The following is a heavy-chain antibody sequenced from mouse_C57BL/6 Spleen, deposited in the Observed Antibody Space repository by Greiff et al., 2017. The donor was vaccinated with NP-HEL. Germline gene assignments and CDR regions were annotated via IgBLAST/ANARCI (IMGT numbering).Heavy chain of an antibody. CDR2: INPSTGGT. CDR3: ARGGYGPY. J-gene: IGHJ4*01. V-gene: IGHV1-42*01. CDR1: GYSFTGYY. Sequence: VQLQQSGPELVKPGASVKISCKASGYSFTGYYMNWVKQSPEKSLEWIGEINPSTGGTTYNQKFKAKATLTVDKSSSTAYMQLKSLTSEDSAVYYCARGGYGPYWGQGTSVTVSS. D-gene: IGHD2-10*02.